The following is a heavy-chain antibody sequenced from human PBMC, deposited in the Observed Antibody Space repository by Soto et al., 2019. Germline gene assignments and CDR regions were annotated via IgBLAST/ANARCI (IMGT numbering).Heavy chain of an antibody. CDR3: VTFVGSATVTGVSPRDY. Sequence: VQLQQWGAGLLKPSETLSLTCAVYGGSFSGYQWSWFRQPPGKGLEWIGQINPSGSINYNPSLRCRVTLSVDTSKNLLSPNRSSVTAADTAVYYCVTFVGSATVTGVSPRDYWGQGTLVTVSS. V-gene: IGHV4-34*01. J-gene: IGHJ4*02. CDR2: INPSGSI. CDR1: GGSFSGYQ. D-gene: IGHD1-20*01.